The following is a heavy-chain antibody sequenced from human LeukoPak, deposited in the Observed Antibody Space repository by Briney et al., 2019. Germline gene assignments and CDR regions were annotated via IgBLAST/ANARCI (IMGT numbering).Heavy chain of an antibody. CDR3: AKGQFVDTAKVLPDAEYFQH. Sequence: GGSLRLSCAASGFTFSSYAMSWVRQAPGKGLEWVSAISGSGGSTYYADSVKGRFTISRDNSKNTLYLQINSLRAEDTAVYYCAKGQFVDTAKVLPDAEYFQHWGQGTLVTVSS. J-gene: IGHJ1*01. CDR2: ISGSGGST. D-gene: IGHD5-18*01. V-gene: IGHV3-23*01. CDR1: GFTFSSYA.